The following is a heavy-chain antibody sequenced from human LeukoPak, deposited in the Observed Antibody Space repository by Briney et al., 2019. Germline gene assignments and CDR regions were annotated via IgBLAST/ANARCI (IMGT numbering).Heavy chain of an antibody. CDR2: IYYSGST. CDR1: GGSISSYY. J-gene: IGHJ5*02. Sequence: PSETLTLTCTVSGGSISSYYWSWIRQPPGKGLEWIGYIYYSGSTNYNPSLKSRVTISVDTSKNQFSLKLSSVTAADTAVYYCARALNPNWFDPWGQGTLVTVSS. CDR3: ARALNPNWFDP. V-gene: IGHV4-59*01. D-gene: IGHD1-14*01.